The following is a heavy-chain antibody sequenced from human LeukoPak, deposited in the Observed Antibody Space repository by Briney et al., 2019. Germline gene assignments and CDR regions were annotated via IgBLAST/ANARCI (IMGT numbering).Heavy chain of an antibody. D-gene: IGHD3-9*01. Sequence: RPGGSLRLPCVASGFTLSNYWMHWVRQGPGKGLVSVSHINSEGSGTSYADSVKGRFTISRDIAKNTVYLEMNSLRAEDTAVYYCARGVLTYFDPWGQGTLVTVSS. CDR3: ARGVLTYFDP. CDR1: GFTLSNYW. V-gene: IGHV3-74*01. CDR2: INSEGSGT. J-gene: IGHJ5*02.